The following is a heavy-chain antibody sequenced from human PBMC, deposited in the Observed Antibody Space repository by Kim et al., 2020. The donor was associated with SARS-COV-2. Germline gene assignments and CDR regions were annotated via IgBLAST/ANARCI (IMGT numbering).Heavy chain of an antibody. CDR1: GFTFSSYV. D-gene: IGHD6-19*01. V-gene: IGHV3-23*01. J-gene: IGHJ4*02. CDR2: ISGSGGST. CDR3: AKDAALSSGWYYDYYFDY. Sequence: GGSLRLSCAASGFTFSSYVMSWVRQAPGKGLEWVSAISGSGGSTYYADSVKGRFTISRDNSKNTLYLQMNSLRAEDTAVYYCAKDAALSSGWYYDYYFDYWGQGTLVTVSS.